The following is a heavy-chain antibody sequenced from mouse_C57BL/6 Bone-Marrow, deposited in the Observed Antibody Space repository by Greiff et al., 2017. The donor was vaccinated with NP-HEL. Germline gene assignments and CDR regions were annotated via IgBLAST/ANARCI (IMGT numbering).Heavy chain of an antibody. CDR2: IDPENGDT. V-gene: IGHV14-4*01. CDR1: GFNIKDDY. Sequence: VQLQQSGAELVRPGASVKLSCTASGFNIKDDYMHWVKQRPEQGLEWIGWIDPENGDTEYASKFQGKAPITADTSSNTAYLQLSSLTSEDTAVYYCTGYSNYWYFDVWGTGTTVTVSS. CDR3: TGYSNYWYFDV. D-gene: IGHD2-5*01. J-gene: IGHJ1*03.